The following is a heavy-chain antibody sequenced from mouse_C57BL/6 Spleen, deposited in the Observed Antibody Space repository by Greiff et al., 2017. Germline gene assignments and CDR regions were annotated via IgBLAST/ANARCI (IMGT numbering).Heavy chain of an antibody. CDR2: ISDGGSYT. V-gene: IGHV5-4*01. CDR1: GFTFSSYA. CDR3: ARDKGRFAD. Sequence: VQLKESGGGLVKPGGSLKLSCAASGFTFSSYAMSWVRQTPEKRLEWVATISDGGSYTYYPDNVKGRFTISRDNAKNNLYLQMSHLKSEDTAMYYCARDKGRFADWGQGTLVTVSA. D-gene: IGHD3-3*01. J-gene: IGHJ3*01.